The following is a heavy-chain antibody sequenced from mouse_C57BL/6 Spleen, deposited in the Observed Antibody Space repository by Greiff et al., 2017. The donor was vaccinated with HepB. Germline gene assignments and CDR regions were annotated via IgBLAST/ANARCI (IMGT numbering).Heavy chain of an antibody. CDR2: IDPETGGT. D-gene: IGHD1-1*01. CDR1: GYTFTDYE. J-gene: IGHJ4*01. CDR3: TRETTVVAEAMDY. V-gene: IGHV1-15*01. Sequence: QVQLQQSGAELVRPGASVTLSCKASGYTFTDYEMHWVKQTPVHGLEWIGAIDPETGGTAYNQKFTGKAILTADKSSSTAYMELRSLTSEDSAVYYCTRETTVVAEAMDYWGQGTSVTVSS.